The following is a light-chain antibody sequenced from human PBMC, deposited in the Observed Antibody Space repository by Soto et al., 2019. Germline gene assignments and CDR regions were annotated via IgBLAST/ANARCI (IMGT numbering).Light chain of an antibody. J-gene: IGLJ2*01. CDR1: SSDVGGYNY. CDR2: DVD. Sequence: QSVLTQPASISGSRGQSITISCTGTSSDVGGYNYVSWYQQYPGKAPKLMIYDVDNRPSGVSNRFSGSKSGKTASLTISGLQAEDEADYYCSSYTSSSTVIFGGGTKLTVL. CDR3: SSYTSSSTVI. V-gene: IGLV2-14*03.